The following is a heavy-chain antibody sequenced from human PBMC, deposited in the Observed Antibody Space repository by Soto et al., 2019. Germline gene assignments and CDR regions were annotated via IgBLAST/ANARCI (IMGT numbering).Heavy chain of an antibody. CDR1: GFTFSNYG. CDR2: ISYDGSHK. J-gene: IGHJ4*02. Sequence: QAQLVESGGGVVQPGRSLRLSCAGSGFTFSNYGLHWVRQAPGKGLEWVAVISYDGSHKYYADSVKGRVTISRDNSNNMLYLQMDSLRAEDTAVYYCAKDGAPRYCGRSSCRPAGAYWGQGTLVTVSS. V-gene: IGHV3-30*18. CDR3: AKDGAPRYCGRSSCRPAGAY. D-gene: IGHD2-15*01.